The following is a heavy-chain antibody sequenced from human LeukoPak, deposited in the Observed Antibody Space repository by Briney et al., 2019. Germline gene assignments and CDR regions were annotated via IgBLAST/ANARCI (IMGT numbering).Heavy chain of an antibody. J-gene: IGHJ4*02. V-gene: IGHV3-23*01. CDR2: ISDSGVTA. CDR3: ANLNAPYWGNFDY. Sequence: GGSLRLSCAPSGFTFSRHGMHWVRQAPGQGLDWVSAISDSGVTAYYADSVKGRFTISRDNSKSTMYLQMNSLRAEDTAVYYCANLNAPYWGNFDYWGQGTLVTVSS. D-gene: IGHD3-16*01. CDR1: GFTFSRHG.